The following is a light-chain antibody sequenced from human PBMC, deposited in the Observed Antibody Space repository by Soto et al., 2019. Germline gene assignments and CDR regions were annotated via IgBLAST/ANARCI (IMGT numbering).Light chain of an antibody. Sequence: DIQMTQSPSTLSASVGDRVTITCRASQSISNWLAWYQQKPGKAPKLLIYKASSLESGVPSRFSGSGSGTEFTLTISSLHPDDFATYYCQQYNSYLYTFGQGTKLEI. J-gene: IGKJ2*01. CDR2: KAS. V-gene: IGKV1-5*03. CDR3: QQYNSYLYT. CDR1: QSISNW.